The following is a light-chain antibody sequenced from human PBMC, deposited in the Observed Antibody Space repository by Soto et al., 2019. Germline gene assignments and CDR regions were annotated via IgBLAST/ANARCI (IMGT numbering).Light chain of an antibody. CDR1: SSDVGGYDY. V-gene: IGLV2-11*01. J-gene: IGLJ1*01. CDR3: CSNAGKYTYV. CDR2: DVT. Sequence: QSVLTQPRSVSGSPGQSVTISCTGTSSDVGGYDYVSWYQQYAGRAPKLMIYDVTKRPSGVPDRFSGSKSDNTASLTISGLQAGDEADYYCCSNAGKYTYVFGTGTKVTVL.